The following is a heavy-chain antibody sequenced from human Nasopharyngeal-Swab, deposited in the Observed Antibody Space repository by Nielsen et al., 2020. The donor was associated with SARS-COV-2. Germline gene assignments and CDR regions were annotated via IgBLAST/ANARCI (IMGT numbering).Heavy chain of an antibody. V-gene: IGHV1-8*02. Sequence: ASVKVSCKASGGTFSSYAINWVRQATGQGLEWMGWMNPNSGNTGYAQKFQGRVTMTRNTSISTAYMELSSLRSDDTAVYYCARAEKSGFDYWGQGTLVTVSS. CDR3: ARAEKSGFDY. D-gene: IGHD3-3*01. CDR2: MNPNSGNT. CDR1: GGTFSSYA. J-gene: IGHJ4*02.